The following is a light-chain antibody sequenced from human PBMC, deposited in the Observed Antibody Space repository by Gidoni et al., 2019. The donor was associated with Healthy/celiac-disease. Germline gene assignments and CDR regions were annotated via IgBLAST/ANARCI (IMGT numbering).Light chain of an antibody. CDR1: QDISNY. CDR3: QQYDNLPLT. CDR2: DAS. Sequence: DIQMTQSPSSLSASVGDRVTITCQASQDISNYLNWYQQKPGQAPKLLNYDASNFETGVPSRFSGSGSGTDFTFTISSLQPEDIATYYCQQYDNLPLTFXGXTKVEIK. J-gene: IGKJ4*01. V-gene: IGKV1-33*01.